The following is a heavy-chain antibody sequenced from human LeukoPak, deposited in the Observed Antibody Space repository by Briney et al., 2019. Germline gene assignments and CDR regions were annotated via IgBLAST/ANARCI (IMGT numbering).Heavy chain of an antibody. V-gene: IGHV4-34*01. Sequence: SETLSLTCAVYGGSFSGYYWSWIRQPPGKGLEWIGEINHSGSTNYNPSLKSRVTISVDTSKNQFSLKLSSVTAADTAVYYCARHLRITMIPQNWFDPWGQGTLVTVSS. J-gene: IGHJ5*02. D-gene: IGHD3-22*01. CDR2: INHSGST. CDR3: ARHLRITMIPQNWFDP. CDR1: GGSFSGYY.